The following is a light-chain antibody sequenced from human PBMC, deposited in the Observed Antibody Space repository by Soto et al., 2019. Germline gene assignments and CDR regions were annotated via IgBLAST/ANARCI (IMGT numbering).Light chain of an antibody. CDR1: KTIGSD. CDR3: QQSFIART. Sequence: DIQMTQSPSSLSASVGDRVTITCRASKTIGSDLNWYQQKSGKAPKLLLYAVSSLQSAVPSRFSGSGSGTDFTLTISTLQPEDFATYSCQQSFIARTFGQGTKVEI. V-gene: IGKV1-39*01. J-gene: IGKJ1*01. CDR2: AVS.